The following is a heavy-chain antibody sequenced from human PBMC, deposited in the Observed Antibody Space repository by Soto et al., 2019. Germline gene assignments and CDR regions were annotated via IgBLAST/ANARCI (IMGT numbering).Heavy chain of an antibody. CDR2: ISYDGSKK. Sequence: GGFLRLSCAASGFSFSDFGMHWVRQAPGKGLEWVAVISYDGSKKYHVDSVKGRFTIFRDNSKNTLFLQMNSLRDEDTAVYYCASSWVYYYYGVNVWGQGTTVTVSS. CDR3: ASSWVYYYYGVNV. V-gene: IGHV3-30*03. CDR1: GFSFSDFG. J-gene: IGHJ6*02.